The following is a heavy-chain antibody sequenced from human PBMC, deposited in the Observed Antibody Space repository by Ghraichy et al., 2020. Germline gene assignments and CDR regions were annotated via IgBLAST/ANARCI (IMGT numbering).Heavy chain of an antibody. Sequence: ASVKVSCKASGYTFTGYYMHWVRQAPGQGLEWMGWINPNSGGTNYAQKFQGRVTMTRDTSISTAYMELSRLRSDDTAMYYCARLGKKVYGMDVWGQGTTVTFSS. J-gene: IGHJ6*02. CDR3: ARLGKKVYGMDV. CDR1: GYTFTGYY. CDR2: INPNSGGT. V-gene: IGHV1-2*02.